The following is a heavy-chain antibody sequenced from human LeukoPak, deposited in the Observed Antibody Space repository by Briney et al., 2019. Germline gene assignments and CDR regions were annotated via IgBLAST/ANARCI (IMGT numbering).Heavy chain of an antibody. V-gene: IGHV3-11*05. CDR1: GFTFSDYY. D-gene: IGHD3-22*01. CDR3: ARGLAPGSSYYDSSGYLLSPHGMDV. J-gene: IGHJ6*02. CDR2: ISSSSSYT. Sequence: GGSLRLSCAASGFTFSDYYMSWIRQAPGKGLEWVSYISSSSSYTNNADSVKGRFTISRDNAKNSLYLQMNSLRAEDTAVYYCARGLAPGSSYYDSSGYLLSPHGMDVWGQGTTVTVSS.